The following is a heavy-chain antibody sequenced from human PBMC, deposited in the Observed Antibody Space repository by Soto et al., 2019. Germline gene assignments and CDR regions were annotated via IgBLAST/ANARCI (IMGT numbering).Heavy chain of an antibody. Sequence: EVQLVQSGAEVKKPGESLKISCKGSGYTFSSYWLAWVRQTPGKGLEWMGVIYPADSDTRYSPSFQGQVTISADKSINTAYLQWSSLKASDSAMYFCARQNKLRGDCSDGNCYISWFDPWGQGTLVTVSS. CDR1: GYTFSSYW. CDR2: IYPADSDT. V-gene: IGHV5-51*01. CDR3: ARQNKLRGDCSDGNCYISWFDP. D-gene: IGHD2-15*01. J-gene: IGHJ5*02.